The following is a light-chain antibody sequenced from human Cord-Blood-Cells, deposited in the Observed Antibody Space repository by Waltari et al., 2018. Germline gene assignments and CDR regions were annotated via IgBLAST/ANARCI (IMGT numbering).Light chain of an antibody. CDR2: GAS. V-gene: IGKV3-15*01. CDR1: QSVSSN. Sequence: EIVMTQSPATLSVSPGERATLSCRASQSVSSNLAWYQQKPGQAPRLLIYGASTRATGIPASFSGRGSGTEFTLTISSLQSEDFAVYYCQQYNNWPPTFGQGTKLEIK. CDR3: QQYNNWPPT. J-gene: IGKJ2*01.